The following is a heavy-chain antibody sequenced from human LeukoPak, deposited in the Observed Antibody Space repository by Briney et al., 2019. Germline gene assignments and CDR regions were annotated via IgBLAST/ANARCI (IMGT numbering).Heavy chain of an antibody. Sequence: GGSLRLSCAASGFTFSNAWMSWVRQAPGKGLEGVSYISSTSSTVYYADSVKGRFNISRDNSKNTLYLQMNSLRAEDTAVYYCAKGPVVTFDIWGQGTMVTVSS. CDR2: ISSTSSTV. V-gene: IGHV3-48*01. J-gene: IGHJ3*02. CDR3: AKGPVVTFDI. D-gene: IGHD2-15*01. CDR1: GFTFSNAW.